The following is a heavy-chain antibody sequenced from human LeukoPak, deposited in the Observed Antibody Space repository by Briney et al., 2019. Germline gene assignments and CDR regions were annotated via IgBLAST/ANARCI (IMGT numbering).Heavy chain of an antibody. CDR2: ISGSGGST. V-gene: IGHV3-23*01. CDR1: GFTFDDYG. CDR3: ARSMVYAAD. Sequence: GGSLRLSCAASGFTFDDYGMSWVRQAPGKGLEWVSAISGSGGSTYYADSVKGRFTISRDNSKNTLYLQMNSLRAEDTAVYYCARSMVYAADWGQGTLVTVSS. J-gene: IGHJ4*02. D-gene: IGHD2-8*01.